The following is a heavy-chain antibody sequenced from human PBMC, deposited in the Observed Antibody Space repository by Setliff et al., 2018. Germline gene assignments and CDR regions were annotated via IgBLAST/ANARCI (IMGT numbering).Heavy chain of an antibody. D-gene: IGHD2-21*02. CDR1: GYSISSGYI. CDR3: ARDLGHGGDSDY. Sequence: PSETLSLTCTVSGYSISSGYIWGWIRQPPGKGLEWVGNIGHTGSIYYNPSLKSRLTISRDTSKNQVSLKLNSVTATDTAVYYCARDLGHGGDSDYWGQGILVTVSS. J-gene: IGHJ4*02. V-gene: IGHV4-38-2*02. CDR2: IGHTGSI.